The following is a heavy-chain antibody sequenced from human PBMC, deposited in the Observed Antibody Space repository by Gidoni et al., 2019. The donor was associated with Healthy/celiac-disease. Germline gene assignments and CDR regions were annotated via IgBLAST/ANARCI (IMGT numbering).Heavy chain of an antibody. CDR3: ARLDIAAAGTFDY. Sequence: QLQLQESGPGLVKPSETLSLPCTVSGGSISSSSYYWGWIRQPPGKGLEWIGSIYYSGSTYYNPSLKSRVTISVDTSKNQFSLKLSAVTAADTAVYYCARLDIAAAGTFDYWGQGTLVTVSS. D-gene: IGHD6-13*01. J-gene: IGHJ4*02. CDR2: IYYSGST. CDR1: GGSISSSSYY. V-gene: IGHV4-39*01.